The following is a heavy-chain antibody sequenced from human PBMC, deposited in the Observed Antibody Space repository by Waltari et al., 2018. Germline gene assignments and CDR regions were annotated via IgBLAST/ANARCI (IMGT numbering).Heavy chain of an antibody. CDR3: ANWWDGYSYGWVEY. Sequence: EVQLLESGGGLVQPGGSLRLSCAASGFTFSSYAMSWVRQAPGKGLEWVSAISGSGGRTYYAGAVKGRFTISRDNSKNTLYLQMNSLRAEDTAVYYCANWWDGYSYGWVEYWGQGTLVTVSS. D-gene: IGHD5-18*01. CDR1: GFTFSSYA. V-gene: IGHV3-23*01. J-gene: IGHJ4*02. CDR2: ISGSGGRT.